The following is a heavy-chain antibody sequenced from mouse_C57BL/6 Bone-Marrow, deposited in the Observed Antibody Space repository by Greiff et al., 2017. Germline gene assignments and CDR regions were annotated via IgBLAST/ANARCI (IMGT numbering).Heavy chain of an antibody. CDR3: SRYRHRSHYRYFDI. CDR1: VYTFTSYW. J-gene: IGHJ1*03. CDR2: IDPSDSYT. Sequence: QVQLQQPGAELVMPVASVKLSCKASVYTFTSYWMHWVKQRPGQGLEWIGEIDPSDSYTNYNQKFKGKSTLTVDKSSSKAYMQLSSLTSEDSAVYYCSRYRHRSHYRYFDIWRTAAPVTAST. V-gene: IGHV1-69*01. D-gene: IGHD1-2*01.